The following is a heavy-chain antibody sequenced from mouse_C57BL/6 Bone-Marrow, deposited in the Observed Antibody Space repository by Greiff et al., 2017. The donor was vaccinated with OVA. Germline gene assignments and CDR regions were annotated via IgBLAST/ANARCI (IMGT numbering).Heavy chain of an antibody. Sequence: LQESGAELMKPGASVKLSCKATGYTFTGYWIEWVKQRPGHGLEWIGEIFPGSGSTNYNEKFKGKATFTVDTSSTTAYMQLSSLTTEDSAIYYCARVTGVVHYAMDYWGQGTSVTVSS. CDR3: ARVTGVVHYAMDY. CDR1: GYTFTGYW. D-gene: IGHD4-1*01. J-gene: IGHJ4*01. V-gene: IGHV1-9*01. CDR2: IFPGSGST.